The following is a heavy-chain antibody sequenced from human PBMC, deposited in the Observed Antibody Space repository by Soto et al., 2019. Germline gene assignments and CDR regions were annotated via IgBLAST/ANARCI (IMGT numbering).Heavy chain of an antibody. J-gene: IGHJ3*02. V-gene: IGHV1-3*01. CDR2: IHAGNVYT. CDR3: ARVQYSGYGFKLAFDI. CDR1: GYTLDNYA. Sequence: QVQLVQSGAQVKKPGASVKVSCKASGYTLDNYALHWVRQAPGRRLEWMGWIHAGNVYTKYSQSFQGRVTITRDTSASTVHMDLSSLRSEDTAVYYCARVQYSGYGFKLAFDIWGQGTMVTVSS. D-gene: IGHD5-12*01.